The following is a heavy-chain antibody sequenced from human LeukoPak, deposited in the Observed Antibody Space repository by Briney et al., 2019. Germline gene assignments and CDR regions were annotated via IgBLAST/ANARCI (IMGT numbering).Heavy chain of an antibody. CDR3: ARDIAADA. Sequence: SETLSLTCTVSGGSISNRNYYWGWIRQPPGKGLEWIGSMHYSGSTYYNPSLKSRVTQSVDTSKNQFSLKLNSVTAADTAVYYCARDIAADAWGQGTLVTVSS. D-gene: IGHD6-13*01. V-gene: IGHV4-39*07. CDR1: GGSISNRNYY. CDR2: MHYSGST. J-gene: IGHJ5*02.